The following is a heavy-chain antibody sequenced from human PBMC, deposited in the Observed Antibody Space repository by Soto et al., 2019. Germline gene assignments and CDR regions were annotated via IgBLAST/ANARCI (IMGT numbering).Heavy chain of an antibody. CDR1: GGTFSIYT. V-gene: IGHV1-69*01. CDR2: GSA. J-gene: IGHJ5*02. Sequence: QVQLVQSGAEVKKPGSSVTVSCKASGGTFSIYTISWVRQAPGQGLEWMGGSANSAQKFQGRLTVTADESTSTVYLELSSLTSEATAVYYCAREGPPDIAWFDPWGQGTLVSVSS. D-gene: IGHD2-15*01. CDR3: AREGPPDIAWFDP.